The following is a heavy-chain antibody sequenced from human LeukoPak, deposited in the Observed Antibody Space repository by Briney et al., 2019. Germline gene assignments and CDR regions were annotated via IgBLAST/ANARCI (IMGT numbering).Heavy chain of an antibody. CDR2: IYYSGST. J-gene: IGHJ5*02. CDR1: GGSISSYY. Sequence: SETLSLTCTVSGGSISSYYWSWIRQPPRKGLEWIGYIYYSGSTNYNPSLKSRVTISVDTSENQFSLKLSSVTAADTAVYYCARGGVVIRSNWFDPWGQGTLVTVSS. D-gene: IGHD3-3*01. CDR3: ARGGVVIRSNWFDP. V-gene: IGHV4-59*01.